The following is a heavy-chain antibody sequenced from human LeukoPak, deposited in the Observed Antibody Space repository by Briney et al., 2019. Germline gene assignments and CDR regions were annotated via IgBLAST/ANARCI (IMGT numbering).Heavy chain of an antibody. D-gene: IGHD3-9*01. V-gene: IGHV3-23*01. CDR2: ISGSGGST. CDR3: AKDFMRYFDWLRAPPSYYFDY. J-gene: IGHJ4*02. Sequence: GGSLRLSCAASGFTFSSYAMSWVRQAPGKGLEWVSAISGSGGSTYYADSVKGRFTISRDNSKNTLYLQMNSLRAEDTAVYYCAKDFMRYFDWLRAPPSYYFDYWGQGTLVTVSS. CDR1: GFTFSSYA.